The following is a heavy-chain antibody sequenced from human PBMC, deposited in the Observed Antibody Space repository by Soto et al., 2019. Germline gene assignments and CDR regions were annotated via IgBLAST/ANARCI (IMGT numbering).Heavy chain of an antibody. CDR2: IVPLYNVI. Sequence: VQLVQSEAEIQKPGSSVNVSCKASGGNFGTYRLNWVRQAPGQGLEWVGAIVPLYNVINYAPEFQDRVTITADQSSHTAYMYLSRLRSDDTAVYYCASDDGPHGGSYSHNYWGQGTLVTVSS. CDR3: ASDDGPHGGSYSHNY. CDR1: GGNFGTYR. D-gene: IGHD1-26*01. J-gene: IGHJ4*02. V-gene: IGHV1-69*17.